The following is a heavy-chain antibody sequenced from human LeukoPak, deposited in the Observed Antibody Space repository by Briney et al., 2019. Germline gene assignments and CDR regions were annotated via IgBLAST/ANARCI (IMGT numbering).Heavy chain of an antibody. Sequence: SETLSLTCTVSGGSISSYYWNWIRQPPGKGLEWIGYIYYSGSTNYNPSLKSRVTISVDTSKNQFSLKLSSVTAADTAVYYCARGRDGYNMDWGQGTLVTVSS. V-gene: IGHV4-59*01. CDR2: IYYSGST. J-gene: IGHJ4*02. CDR3: ARGRDGYNMD. D-gene: IGHD5-24*01. CDR1: GGSISSYY.